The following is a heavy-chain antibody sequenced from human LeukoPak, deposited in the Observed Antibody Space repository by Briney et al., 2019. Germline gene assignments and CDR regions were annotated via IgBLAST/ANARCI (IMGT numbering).Heavy chain of an antibody. J-gene: IGHJ6*02. CDR2: ISGSGGST. CDR3: AKAASSSGSTPYYYYYGMDV. CDR1: GFTFSSYA. D-gene: IGHD3-10*01. V-gene: IGHV3-23*01. Sequence: GGSLRLSCAASGFTFSSYAMSWVRQAPGKGLEWVSAISGSGGSTYYADSVKGRFTISRDNSKNTLHLQMNSLRAEDTAVYYCAKAASSSGSTPYYYYYGMDVWGQGTTVTVSS.